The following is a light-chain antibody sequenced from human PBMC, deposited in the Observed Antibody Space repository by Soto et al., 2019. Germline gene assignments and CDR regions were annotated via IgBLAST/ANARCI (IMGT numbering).Light chain of an antibody. CDR3: CSYAGSSTYG. CDR1: SSDVGNYDL. Sequence: QSALTQPASVSGSPGQSITISCTGTSSDVGNYDLVSWYQQLPGKAPKFILYEGSKRPSGVSNRFSGSKSGNTASLTISGLQAEDEADYYCCSYAGSSTYGFGTGTKV. J-gene: IGLJ1*01. V-gene: IGLV2-23*01. CDR2: EGS.